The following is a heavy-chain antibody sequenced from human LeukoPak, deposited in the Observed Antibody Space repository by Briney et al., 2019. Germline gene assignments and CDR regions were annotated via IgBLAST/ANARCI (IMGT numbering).Heavy chain of an antibody. D-gene: IGHD3-3*01. J-gene: IGHJ5*02. CDR1: GFTFSTYA. Sequence: PGGSLRLSCAASGFTFSTYAMIWVRQAPGKGLEWVSSISGSGSSTYSADSVKGRILISRDNSKNTLYLQMNGLRAEDTAVYYCAKARDFDFWSGYSNWFDPWGQGTLVTVSS. CDR3: AKARDFDFWSGYSNWFDP. V-gene: IGHV3-23*01. CDR2: ISGSGSST.